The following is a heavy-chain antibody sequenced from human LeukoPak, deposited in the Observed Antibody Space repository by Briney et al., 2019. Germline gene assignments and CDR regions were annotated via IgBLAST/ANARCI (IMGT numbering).Heavy chain of an antibody. CDR2: IKKDVDEK. V-gene: IGHV3-7*01. J-gene: IGHJ4*02. Sequence: PGGSLRLSCAASGFTFSSHWMTWIRQAPGKGLEWVASIKKDVDEKYYVDSVKGRFTISRDNAKNSLYLQMNSLRADDTAVYYCARGFCSSGRCSKYDYWGQGALVTVSS. CDR3: ARGFCSSGRCSKYDY. CDR1: GFTFSSHW. D-gene: IGHD2-15*01.